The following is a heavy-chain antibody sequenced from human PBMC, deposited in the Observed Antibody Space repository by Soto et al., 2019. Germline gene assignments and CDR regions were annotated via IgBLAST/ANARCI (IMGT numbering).Heavy chain of an antibody. CDR3: ARHPSYYYDSSGYFD. Sequence: NPSETLSLTCTVSGGSISSSSYYWGWIRQPPGKGLEWIGSIYYSGSTYYNPSLKSRVTISVDTSKNQFSLKLSSVTAADTAVYYCARHPSYYYDSSGYFDWGQGTPVTVSS. V-gene: IGHV4-39*01. J-gene: IGHJ4*02. D-gene: IGHD3-22*01. CDR1: GGSISSSSYY. CDR2: IYYSGST.